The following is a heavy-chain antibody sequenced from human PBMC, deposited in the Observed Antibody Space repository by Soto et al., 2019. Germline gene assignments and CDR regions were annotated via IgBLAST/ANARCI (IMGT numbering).Heavy chain of an antibody. V-gene: IGHV5-51*01. Sequence: GESLKISCKGSGYSFTSYWIGWVRQMPGKGLEWMGIIYPGDSDTRYSPSFQGQVTISADKSISTAYLQWSSLKASDTAMYYCARLNDYAWGSYRPLYYGMDVWGQGTTVTVSS. J-gene: IGHJ6*02. D-gene: IGHD3-16*02. CDR2: IYPGDSDT. CDR1: GYSFTSYW. CDR3: ARLNDYAWGSYRPLYYGMDV.